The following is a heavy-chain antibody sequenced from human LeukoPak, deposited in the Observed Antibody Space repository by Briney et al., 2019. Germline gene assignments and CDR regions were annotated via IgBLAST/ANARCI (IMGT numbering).Heavy chain of an antibody. CDR3: ARSGLRDAFDI. V-gene: IGHV3-13*01. CDR2: IGTAGDT. Sequence: GGSLRLSCAASGFTFSSYDMHWARQATGKGLEWVSAIGTAGDTYYPGSVKGRFTISRENAKNSLYLQMNSLRAGDTAVYYCARSGLRDAFDIWGQGTMVTVSS. J-gene: IGHJ3*02. D-gene: IGHD6-25*01. CDR1: GFTFSSYD.